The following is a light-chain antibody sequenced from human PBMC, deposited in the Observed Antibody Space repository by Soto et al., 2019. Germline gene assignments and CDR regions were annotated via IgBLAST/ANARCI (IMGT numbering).Light chain of an antibody. Sequence: IQFTQSPSSLSASVGDRVTITCRASQGISSYLAWYQQKPGKAPKLLIYGTSTLQVGVPSRFIGSGSGTYFTLTISSLQPADFATYYFQQFYSYPWTVGRGTKVDIK. CDR3: QQFYSYPWT. J-gene: IGKJ1*01. V-gene: IGKV1-9*01. CDR1: QGISSY. CDR2: GTS.